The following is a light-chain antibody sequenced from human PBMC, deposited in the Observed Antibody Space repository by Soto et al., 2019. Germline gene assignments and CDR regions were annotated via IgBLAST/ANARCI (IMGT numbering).Light chain of an antibody. CDR1: SSDVGGYSY. CDR2: DVS. J-gene: IGLJ1*01. V-gene: IGLV2-14*01. Sequence: QSVLTQPASVSGSPGQSITISCTGTSSDVGGYSYVSWYQQHPGKAPKLMIYDVSNRPSGVSNRFSGSKSGNTASLTISGLQAEDEADYYCSSYTSSTGVFGTGTKLTVL. CDR3: SSYTSSTGV.